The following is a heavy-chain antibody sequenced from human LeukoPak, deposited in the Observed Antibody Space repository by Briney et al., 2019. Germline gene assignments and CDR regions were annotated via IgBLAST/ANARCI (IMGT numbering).Heavy chain of an antibody. CDR1: GFTFSSYA. Sequence: GGSLRLSCAASGFTFSSYAMSWVRQAPGKGLEWVPAISGSGGSTYYADSVKGRFTISRDNSKNTLYLQMNSLRAEDTAVYYCAKSPLAPYYFDYWGQGTLVTVSS. CDR2: ISGSGGST. V-gene: IGHV3-23*01. CDR3: AKSPLAPYYFDY. J-gene: IGHJ4*02.